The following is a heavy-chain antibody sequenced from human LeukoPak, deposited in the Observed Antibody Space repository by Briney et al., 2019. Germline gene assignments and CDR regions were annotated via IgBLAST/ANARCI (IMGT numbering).Heavy chain of an antibody. J-gene: IGHJ4*02. CDR2: IYYSGST. CDR3: ARNPEGRLRGRHFDY. CDR1: GGSISSSNYY. Sequence: SETLSLTCTVSGGSISSSNYYWGWIRQPPGKGLEWIGYIYYSGSTNYNPSLKSRVTISVDTSKNQFSLKLSSVTAADTAVYYCARNPEGRLRGRHFDYWGQGTLVTVSS. D-gene: IGHD3-16*01. V-gene: IGHV4-61*05.